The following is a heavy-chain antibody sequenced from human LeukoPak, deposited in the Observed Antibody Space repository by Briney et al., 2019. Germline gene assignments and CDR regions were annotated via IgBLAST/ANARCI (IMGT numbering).Heavy chain of an antibody. V-gene: IGHV1-46*01. CDR1: GYTFTSYY. CDR2: INPSGGST. J-gene: IGHJ4*02. CDR3: ARSLPVARDYYDSSGSRWDY. Sequence: ASVKVSCKASGYTFTSYYMHWVRQAPGQGLEWMGIINPSGGSTSYAQKFQGRVTTTRDMSTSTVYMELSSLRSEDTAVYYCARSLPVARDYYDSSGSRWDYWGQGTLVTVSS. D-gene: IGHD3-22*01.